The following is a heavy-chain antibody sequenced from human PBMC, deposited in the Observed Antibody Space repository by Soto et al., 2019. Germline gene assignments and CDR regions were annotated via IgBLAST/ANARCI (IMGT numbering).Heavy chain of an antibody. V-gene: IGHV3-23*01. Sequence: GGSLGLSCAASGFTFNNYAMSWVRQAPGKGLDWISAISAGGASTYYADSVKGRFTISRDNSKNTLYLQMHSLRAEDTAVYYCAKVHSSGDYFPEYWGQGTLVTVSS. CDR2: ISAGGAST. CDR3: AKVHSSGDYFPEY. J-gene: IGHJ4*02. D-gene: IGHD3-22*01. CDR1: GFTFNNYA.